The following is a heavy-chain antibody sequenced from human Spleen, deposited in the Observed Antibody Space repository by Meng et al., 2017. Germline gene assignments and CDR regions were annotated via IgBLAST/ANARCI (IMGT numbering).Heavy chain of an antibody. CDR1: GGSISSYY. V-gene: IGHV3-15*01. Sequence: ETLSLTCTVSGGSISSYYWSWVRQAPGKGLEWVGRIKSKTDGGTTDYSEPVKGRFTISRDDSKNTLYLQMNSLKTEDTAVYYCTIGPITIFGVVIIGTRDYWGQGTLVTVSS. CDR3: TIGPITIFGVVIIGTRDY. D-gene: IGHD3-3*01. CDR2: IKSKTDGGTT. J-gene: IGHJ4*02.